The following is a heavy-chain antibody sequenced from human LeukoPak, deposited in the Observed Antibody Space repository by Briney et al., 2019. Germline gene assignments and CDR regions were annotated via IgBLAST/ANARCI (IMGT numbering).Heavy chain of an antibody. D-gene: IGHD4-23*01. CDR3: ARDLLNEGNHLDY. CDR2: IYYSGST. CDR1: GVSISSNNYY. V-gene: IGHV4-39*07. Sequence: SETLSLTCTVSGVSISSNNYYWGWIRQPPGKGLEWIGNIYYSGSTYYNPSLKSRVTISVDTSKNQFSLKLSSVTAADTAVYYCARDLLNEGNHLDYWGQGTLVTVSS. J-gene: IGHJ4*02.